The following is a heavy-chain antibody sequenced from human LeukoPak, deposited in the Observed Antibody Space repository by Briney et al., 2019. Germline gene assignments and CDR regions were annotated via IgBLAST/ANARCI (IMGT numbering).Heavy chain of an antibody. J-gene: IGHJ1*01. Sequence: GSLRLSCAASGFTFSSYAMSWVRQAPGKGLEWVSAISGSGGSTYYADSAKGRFTISRDNSENTLYLQMNSLRAEDTAVYYCAKDLLAYSSSWYEYFQHWGQGTLVTVSS. CDR1: GFTFSSYA. CDR2: ISGSGGST. V-gene: IGHV3-23*01. CDR3: AKDLLAYSSSWYEYFQH. D-gene: IGHD6-13*01.